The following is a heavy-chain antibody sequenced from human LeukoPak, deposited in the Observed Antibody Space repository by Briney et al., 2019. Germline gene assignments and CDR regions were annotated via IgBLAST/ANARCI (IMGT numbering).Heavy chain of an antibody. V-gene: IGHV4-61*01. Sequence: SETLSLTCTVSGGSVSSGSYYWSWIRQPPRKGLEWIGYIYYSGSTNYNPSLKSRVTISVDTSKNQFSLKLSSVTAADTAVYYCARDVGYSGYLDYWGQGTLVTVSS. J-gene: IGHJ4*02. CDR3: ARDVGYSGYLDY. D-gene: IGHD5-12*01. CDR1: GGSVSSGSYY. CDR2: IYYSGST.